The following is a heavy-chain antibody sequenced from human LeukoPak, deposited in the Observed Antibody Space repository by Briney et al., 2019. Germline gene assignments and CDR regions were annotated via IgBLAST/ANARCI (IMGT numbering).Heavy chain of an antibody. J-gene: IGHJ5*01. D-gene: IGHD3-16*02. CDR1: GDSISGSNYY. CDR3: TKDNGNYRTDS. CDR2: VHYSGNT. Sequence: KPSETLSLTCIVSGDSISGSNYYWGWIRQPPGKGLECIGTVHYSGNTHYNPSLKSRATLSVDTSRNQFSLRLSSVTAADTALYYCTKDNGNYRTDSWGQGTLVTVSS. V-gene: IGHV4-39*02.